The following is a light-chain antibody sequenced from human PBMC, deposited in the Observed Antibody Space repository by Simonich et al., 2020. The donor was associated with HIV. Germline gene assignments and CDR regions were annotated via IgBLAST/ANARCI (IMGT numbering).Light chain of an antibody. CDR2: WAS. Sequence: DIVMTQSPDSLAVSLGERATINCKSSQSVLNSSNNKNYLAWYQQKPGQPPKLLIYWASTRESGVPDRFSGSGSRTDFTLSISSLQAEDVAVYYCQQYYNTPFTFGPGTKVDIK. CDR1: QSVLNSSNNKNY. V-gene: IGKV4-1*01. CDR3: QQYYNTPFT. J-gene: IGKJ3*01.